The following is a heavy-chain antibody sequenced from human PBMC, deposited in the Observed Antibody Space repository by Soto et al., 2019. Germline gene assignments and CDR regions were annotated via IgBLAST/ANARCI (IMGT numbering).Heavy chain of an antibody. CDR2: ISSLGDST. CDR3: ARRTAGWYFDL. D-gene: IGHD2-21*02. V-gene: IGHV3-64*01. CDR1: GFMFNSYA. Sequence: EVQLVEAGGGLVQPGGSLRLSCAASGFMFNSYAMHWVRQAPGKGLEYVSAISSLGDSTFYANSVKDRFTISRDNSKNTLYLQMGSLRAEDMAVYYCARRTAGWYFDLWGRRTLVTVSS. J-gene: IGHJ2*01.